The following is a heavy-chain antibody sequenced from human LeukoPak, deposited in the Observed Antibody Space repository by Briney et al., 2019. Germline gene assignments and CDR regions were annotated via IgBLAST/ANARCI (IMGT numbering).Heavy chain of an antibody. D-gene: IGHD2-15*01. V-gene: IGHV3-30-3*01. CDR3: VRDSAVAAAGYYFDY. Sequence: QPGRSLRLSCAASRFTFRSYPMHWVRQAPGKGLEWVAVISTDGSDKHYRDSVKGRFTISRDNSKNTLYLQMNSLRAEDTAVYYCVRDSAVAAAGYYFDYWGQGTLVTVSP. CDR1: RFTFRSYP. J-gene: IGHJ4*02. CDR2: ISTDGSDK.